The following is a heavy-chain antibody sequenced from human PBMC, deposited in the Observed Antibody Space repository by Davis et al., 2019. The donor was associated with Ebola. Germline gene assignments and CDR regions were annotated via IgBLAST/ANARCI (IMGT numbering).Heavy chain of an antibody. CDR3: VRHGYTYGYVLY. J-gene: IGHJ4*02. Sequence: MPSETLSLTCTVSGGSISSSIYYWGWIRQPPGKGLEWIGGIYYSGSTYYNSSLKNRLTISVDTSKNQFSLNLTSVTAADTAVYYCVRHGYTYGYVLYWGQGTLVTVSS. D-gene: IGHD5-18*01. CDR2: IYYSGST. V-gene: IGHV4-39*01. CDR1: GGSISSSIYY.